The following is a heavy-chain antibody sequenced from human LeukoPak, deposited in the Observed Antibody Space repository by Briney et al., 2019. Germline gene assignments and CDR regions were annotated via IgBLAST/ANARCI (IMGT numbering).Heavy chain of an antibody. V-gene: IGHV4-61*02. CDR2: IYTSGST. CDR1: GGSISSGSYY. Sequence: SGTLSLTCTVSGGSISSGSYYWSWIRQPAGKGLEWIGRIYTSGSTNYNPSVKSRVTVSVDTSKNQFSLKLSSVTAADTAVYYCASSGYSSSWYEGSFDYWGQGTLVTVSS. D-gene: IGHD6-13*01. J-gene: IGHJ4*02. CDR3: ASSGYSSSWYEGSFDY.